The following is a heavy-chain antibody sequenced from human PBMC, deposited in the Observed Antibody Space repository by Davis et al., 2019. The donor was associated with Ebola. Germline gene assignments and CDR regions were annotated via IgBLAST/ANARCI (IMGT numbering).Heavy chain of an antibody. V-gene: IGHV4-34*01. D-gene: IGHD3-10*01. Sequence: MPSETLSLTCTVSGGSISSYYWSWIRQPPGKGLEWIGEINHSGSTNYNPSLKSRVTISVDTSKNQFSLKLSSVTAADTAVYYCARVEKAYYYGSGSYHTLYYFDYWGQGTLVTVSS. J-gene: IGHJ4*02. CDR1: GGSISSYY. CDR2: INHSGST. CDR3: ARVEKAYYYGSGSYHTLYYFDY.